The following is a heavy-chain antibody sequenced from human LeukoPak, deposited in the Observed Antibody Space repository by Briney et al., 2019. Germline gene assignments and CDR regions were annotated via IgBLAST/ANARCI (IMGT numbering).Heavy chain of an antibody. V-gene: IGHV3-33*06. CDR2: IWYDGSNK. J-gene: IGHJ4*02. Sequence: GGSLRLSCAASGFTFSSYGMHWVRQAPGKGLEWVAVIWYDGSNKYYADSVKGRFTISRDNSKNTLYLQMNSLRAEDTAVYYCAKDVGMITVTTFDYWGQGTLVTVSS. CDR1: GFTFSSYG. D-gene: IGHD4-17*01. CDR3: AKDVGMITVTTFDY.